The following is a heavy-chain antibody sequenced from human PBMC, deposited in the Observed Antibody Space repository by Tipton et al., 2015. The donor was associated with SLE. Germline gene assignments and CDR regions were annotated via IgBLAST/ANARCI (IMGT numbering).Heavy chain of an antibody. CDR2: INHSGST. V-gene: IGHV4-34*01. D-gene: IGHD2-21*02. CDR1: GGSFSGYY. Sequence: GLVKPSETLSLTCAVYGGSFSGYYWCWIRQPPGKGLEWIGEINHSGSTNYNPSLKSRVTISVDTSKNQFSLKLSYVTAADTAVYYCARDGDIVVVTAIHGYFDLWGRGTLVTVSS. J-gene: IGHJ2*01. CDR3: ARDGDIVVVTAIHGYFDL.